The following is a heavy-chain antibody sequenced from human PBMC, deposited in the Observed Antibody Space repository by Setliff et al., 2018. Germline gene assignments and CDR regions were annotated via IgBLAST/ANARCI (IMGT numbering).Heavy chain of an antibody. CDR1: GYSFSNFW. Sequence: GESLKISCKGSGYSFSNFWIGWVRQMPGKGLEWMGIIYPGDSDTRYSPSFQGQVTISADKSISTAYLQWSSLKASDTAMYYCAREGGYYDSRLDAFDIWGQGTMVTVSS. CDR3: AREGGYYDSRLDAFDI. J-gene: IGHJ3*02. D-gene: IGHD3-22*01. CDR2: IYPGDSDT. V-gene: IGHV5-51*01.